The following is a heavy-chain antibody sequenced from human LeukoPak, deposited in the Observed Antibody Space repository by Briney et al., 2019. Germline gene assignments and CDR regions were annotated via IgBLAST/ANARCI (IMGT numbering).Heavy chain of an antibody. CDR3: ARDPDFWSGYYNFDY. Sequence: WIRQPPGKGLEWIGSISYTGSTYYNPSLKSRVTISVDTSKNQFSLKLNSVTAADTAVYYCARDPDFWSGYYNFDYWGQGTLVTASS. V-gene: IGHV4-39*07. J-gene: IGHJ4*02. D-gene: IGHD3-3*01. CDR2: ISYTGST.